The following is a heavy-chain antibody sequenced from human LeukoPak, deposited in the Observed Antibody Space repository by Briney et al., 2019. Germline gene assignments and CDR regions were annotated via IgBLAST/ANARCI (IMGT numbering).Heavy chain of an antibody. CDR1: GFTFSSYA. V-gene: IGHV3-30-3*01. CDR2: ISYDGSNK. J-gene: IGHJ6*02. CDR3: ARDRWYDILTGDYYYHYGMDV. Sequence: PGGSLRLSCAASGFTFSSYAMHWVRQAPGKGLEWVAVISYDGSNKYYADSVKGRFTISRDNSKNTLYLQMNSLRAEDTAVYYCARDRWYDILTGDYYYHYGMDVWGQGTTVTVSS. D-gene: IGHD3-9*01.